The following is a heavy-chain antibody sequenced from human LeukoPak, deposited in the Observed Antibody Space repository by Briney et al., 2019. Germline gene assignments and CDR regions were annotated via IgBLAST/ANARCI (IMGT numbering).Heavy chain of an antibody. CDR3: ARDHGDYAHDY. Sequence: GGSLRLSCAASGFTFSGYWMTWVRQAPGKGLEWVANIKQDGSEKYYVDYVKGRFTISRDNAKNSLYLQMNSLRAEDTAVYYCARDHGDYAHDYWGQGTLVTVSS. V-gene: IGHV3-7*04. CDR2: IKQDGSEK. D-gene: IGHD4-17*01. J-gene: IGHJ4*02. CDR1: GFTFSGYW.